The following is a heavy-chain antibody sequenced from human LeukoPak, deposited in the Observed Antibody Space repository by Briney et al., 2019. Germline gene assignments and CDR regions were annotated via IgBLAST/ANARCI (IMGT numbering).Heavy chain of an antibody. D-gene: IGHD6-19*01. CDR1: GFTFSSYS. CDR2: ISSSSSTI. Sequence: PGRSLRLSCAASGFTFSSYSMNWVRQAPGKGLEWVSYISSSSSTIYYADSVKGRFTISRDNAKNSLYLQMNSLRAEDTAVYYCAVPRSSSGWYEFDYWGQGTLVTVSS. V-gene: IGHV3-48*04. J-gene: IGHJ4*02. CDR3: AVPRSSSGWYEFDY.